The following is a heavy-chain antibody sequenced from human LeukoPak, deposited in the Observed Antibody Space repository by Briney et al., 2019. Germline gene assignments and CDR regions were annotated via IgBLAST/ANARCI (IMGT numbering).Heavy chain of an antibody. D-gene: IGHD2-2*02. CDR2: IIPILGIA. CDR1: GGTFSSYT. V-gene: IGHV1-69*04. J-gene: IGHJ3*02. CDR3: ARDLVMNIVVVPAAIKADAFDI. Sequence: SSVKVSCKASGGTFSSYTISWVRQAPGQGLEWMGRIIPILGIANYAQKFKGRVTITANKSTSTAYMELSSLRSEDTAVYYCARDLVMNIVVVPAAIKADAFDIWGQGTMVTVSS.